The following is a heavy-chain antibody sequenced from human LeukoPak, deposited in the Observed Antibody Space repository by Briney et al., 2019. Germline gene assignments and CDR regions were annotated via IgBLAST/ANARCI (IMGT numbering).Heavy chain of an antibody. CDR3: ARGFSTVIKENVYYYYGMDV. J-gene: IGHJ6*02. CDR1: GGTFNSYA. V-gene: IGHV1-69*13. CDR2: IIPIFGTA. Sequence: GASVKVSCKASGGTFNSYAISWVRQAPGQGLEWMGGIIPIFGTANYAQKFQGRVTITADESTSTAYMELSSLRSEDTAVYYCARGFSTVIKENVYYYYGMDVWGQGTTVTVSS. D-gene: IGHD4-17*01.